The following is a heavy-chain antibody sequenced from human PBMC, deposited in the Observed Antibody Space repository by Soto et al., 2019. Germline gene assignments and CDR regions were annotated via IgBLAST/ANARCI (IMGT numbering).Heavy chain of an antibody. D-gene: IGHD3-3*01. V-gene: IGHV3-23*01. CDR2: ISGSGGST. CDR3: AKLWFGDFWSGYYNSNNWFDP. CDR1: GFTFSSYA. J-gene: IGHJ5*02. Sequence: GGSLRLSCAASGFTFSSYAMSWVRQAPGKGLEWVSAISGSGGSTYYADSVKGRFTISRDNSKNTLYLQMNSLRAEDTAVYYCAKLWFGDFWSGYYNSNNWFDPWGQGTLVTVSS.